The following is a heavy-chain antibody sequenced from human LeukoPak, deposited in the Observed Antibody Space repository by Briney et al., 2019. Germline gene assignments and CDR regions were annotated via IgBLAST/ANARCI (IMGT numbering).Heavy chain of an antibody. CDR1: GGSISSYY. J-gene: IGHJ2*01. CDR2: IYTSGST. D-gene: IGHD3-3*01. V-gene: IGHV4-4*09. Sequence: PSETLSLTCTVSGGSISSYYWSWIRQPPGKGLEWIGYIYTSGSTNYNPFLKSRVTISVDTSKNQFSLKLSSVTAADTAVYYCARAIGGPYWYFDLWGRGTLVTVSS. CDR3: ARAIGGPYWYFDL.